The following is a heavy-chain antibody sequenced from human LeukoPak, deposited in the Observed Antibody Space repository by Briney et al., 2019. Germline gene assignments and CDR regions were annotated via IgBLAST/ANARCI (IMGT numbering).Heavy chain of an antibody. CDR2: INHSGST. Sequence: SETLSLTCAVYGGSFSGYYWSWIRQPPGKGLEWIGEINHSGSTNYNPSLKSRVTISVDTSKNQFSLKLSSVTAADTAVYYCAVTRYDSWSGYKGWFDPWGQGTLVTVSS. CDR1: GGSFSGYY. V-gene: IGHV4-34*01. J-gene: IGHJ5*02. CDR3: AVTRYDSWSGYKGWFDP. D-gene: IGHD3-3*01.